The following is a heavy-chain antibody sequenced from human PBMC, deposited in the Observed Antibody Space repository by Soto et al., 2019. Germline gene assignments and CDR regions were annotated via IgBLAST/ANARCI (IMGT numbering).Heavy chain of an antibody. D-gene: IGHD6-6*01. J-gene: IGHJ6*03. CDR3: AKTSIDDYREGSSYYYYMDV. V-gene: IGHV3-23*01. CDR2: FGSSGAGT. CDR1: GLPFRSLA. Sequence: EVQLLESGGGLVQPGGSLRLSCVASGLPFRSLALPWVRQAQGRGLEWASLFGSSGAGTYYADSVKGRFTISRDNSKNTLYLQMNSLRAEDTAVYYCAKTSIDDYREGSSYYYYMDVWGKGTSVTASS.